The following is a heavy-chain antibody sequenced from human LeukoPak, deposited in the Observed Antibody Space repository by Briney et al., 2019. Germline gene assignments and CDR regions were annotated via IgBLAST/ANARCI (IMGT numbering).Heavy chain of an antibody. D-gene: IGHD3-22*01. J-gene: IGHJ4*02. CDR3: ARVRGDSSGYSYYFDY. Sequence: PGGSLRLSCAASGFTVSSNYMSWVRQAPGKGLEWVSVIYSGGTTYYADSVKGRFTISRDNSKNTLYLQMNSLRAEDTAVYYCARVRGDSSGYSYYFDYWGQGTLVTVSS. CDR2: IYSGGTT. CDR1: GFTVSSNY. V-gene: IGHV3-53*01.